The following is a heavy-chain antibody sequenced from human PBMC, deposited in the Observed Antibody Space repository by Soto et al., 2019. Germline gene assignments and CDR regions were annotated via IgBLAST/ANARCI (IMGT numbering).Heavy chain of an antibody. Sequence: PGGSLRLSCAASGFTFSSDAMSWVRQAPGKGLEWVSAISGSGGSTYYADSVEGRFTISRDNSKNTLYLQMNSLRAEDTAVYYCAKLGVHLGYFDYWGQGTLVTVSS. J-gene: IGHJ4*02. CDR3: AKLGVHLGYFDY. V-gene: IGHV3-23*01. D-gene: IGHD3-16*01. CDR1: GFTFSSDA. CDR2: ISGSGGST.